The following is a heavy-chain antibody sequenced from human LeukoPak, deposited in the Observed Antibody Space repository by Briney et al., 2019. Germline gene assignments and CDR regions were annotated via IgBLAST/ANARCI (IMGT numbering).Heavy chain of an antibody. CDR1: GGSISSYY. D-gene: IGHD6-19*01. CDR2: IYYSGST. Sequence: SETLSLTCTVSGGSISSYYWSWIRQPPGKGLEWIGYIYYSGSTNYNPSLKSRVTISVDTSKNQFSLKLSSVTAADTAVYYCATSGIAVGYFDYWAKEPWSPSPQ. V-gene: IGHV4-59*01. CDR3: ATSGIAVGYFDY. J-gene: IGHJ4*01.